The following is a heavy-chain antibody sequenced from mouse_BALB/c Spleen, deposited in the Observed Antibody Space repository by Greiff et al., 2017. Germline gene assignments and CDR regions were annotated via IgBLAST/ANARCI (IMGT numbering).Heavy chain of an antibody. Sequence: DVMLVESGGGLVKPGGSLKLSCAASGFTFSDYYMYWVRQTPEKRLEWVATISDGGSYTYYPDSVKGRFTISRDNAKNNLYLQMSSLKSEDTAMYYCARRDGYYEYFDVWGAGTTVTVSS. CDR2: ISDGGSYT. V-gene: IGHV5-4*02. D-gene: IGHD2-3*01. CDR3: ARRDGYYEYFDV. J-gene: IGHJ1*01. CDR1: GFTFSDYY.